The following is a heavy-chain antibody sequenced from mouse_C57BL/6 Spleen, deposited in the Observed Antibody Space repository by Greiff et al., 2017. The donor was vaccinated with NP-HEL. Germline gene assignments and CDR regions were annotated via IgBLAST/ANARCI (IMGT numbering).Heavy chain of an antibody. CDR1: GYTFTDYN. CDR3: ASQGTTVVATRYFDV. D-gene: IGHD1-1*01. V-gene: IGHV1-22*01. J-gene: IGHJ1*03. Sequence: EVQLQQSGPELVKPGASVKMSCKASGYTFTDYNMHWVKQSHGKSLEWIGYINPNNGGTSYNQKFKGKATLNVNKSSSTADMELRSLTSEDSAVYYCASQGTTVVATRYFDVWGTGTTVTVSS. CDR2: INPNNGGT.